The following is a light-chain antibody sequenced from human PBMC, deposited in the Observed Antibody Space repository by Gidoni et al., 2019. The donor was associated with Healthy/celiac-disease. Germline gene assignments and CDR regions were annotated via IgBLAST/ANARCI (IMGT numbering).Light chain of an antibody. CDR3: SSYTSSSTLVV. CDR1: SSDVGGYNY. CDR2: EVS. J-gene: IGLJ2*01. Sequence: QPALTQPASVSGSPGQSITISCTGTSSDVGGYNYVSWYQQHPGKAPKLMIYEVSHRPSGVSNRFSGSKSGNTASLTISGLQAEDEADYYCSSYTSSSTLVVFAGGTKLTVL. V-gene: IGLV2-14*01.